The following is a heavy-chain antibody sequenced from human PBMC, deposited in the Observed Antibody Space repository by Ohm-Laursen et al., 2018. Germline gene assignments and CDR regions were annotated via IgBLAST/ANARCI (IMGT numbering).Heavy chain of an antibody. Sequence: ASVTAACKVSGYTFTSHDINWVRQATGQGLEWMGWMNPNSGNTGYAQKFQGRVTMTRNTSISTAYMELSSLRAEDTAMYYCARACYYDSSGFPEDAFDVWGQGTMVTVSS. V-gene: IGHV1-8*01. J-gene: IGHJ3*01. CDR3: ARACYYDSSGFPEDAFDV. D-gene: IGHD3-22*01. CDR1: GYTFTSHD. CDR2: MNPNSGNT.